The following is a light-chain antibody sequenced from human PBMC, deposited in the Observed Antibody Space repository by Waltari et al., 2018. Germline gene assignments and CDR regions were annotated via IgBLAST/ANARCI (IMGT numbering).Light chain of an antibody. Sequence: YVLTQPPSLSVAPGETARLTCGGATIETKSENGYQFKPGQAPLLVMFYDSDRPPGIPERLSGSNSGNTATLTITWVEAGDEADYHCQVWDDSNNSGVFGGGTKLTVL. CDR3: QVWDDSNNSGV. V-gene: IGLV3-21*04. CDR1: TIETKS. CDR2: YDS. J-gene: IGLJ3*02.